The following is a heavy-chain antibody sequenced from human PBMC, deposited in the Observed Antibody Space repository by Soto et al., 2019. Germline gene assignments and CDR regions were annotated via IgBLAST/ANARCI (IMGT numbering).Heavy chain of an antibody. Sequence: EVQLVESGGGLIQPGGSLRLSCAASGFTVSSNYMSWVRQAPGKGLEWVSVIYSGGSTYYADSVKGRFIISRDNSKNTLYLQMNSLRAEDTAVYYCARESVAGPYYYYGMDVWGQGTTVTVSS. CDR3: ARESVAGPYYYYGMDV. V-gene: IGHV3-53*01. J-gene: IGHJ6*02. CDR1: GFTVSSNY. CDR2: IYSGGST. D-gene: IGHD6-19*01.